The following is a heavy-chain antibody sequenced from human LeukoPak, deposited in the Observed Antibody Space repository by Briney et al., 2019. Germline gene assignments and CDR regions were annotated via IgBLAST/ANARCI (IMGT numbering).Heavy chain of an antibody. V-gene: IGHV3-48*04. D-gene: IGHD3-10*01. J-gene: IGHJ3*02. CDR2: ISGNGGTT. Sequence: GGSLRLSCAASGFSFGSYGLSWVRQAPGKGPQWVSYISGNGGTTHYADSVKGRFTISRDNAKNTLYLQMNSLRAEDTAMYYCARVSGSRNYYFGAFDIWGQGTMVTVSS. CDR3: ARVSGSRNYYFGAFDI. CDR1: GFSFGSYG.